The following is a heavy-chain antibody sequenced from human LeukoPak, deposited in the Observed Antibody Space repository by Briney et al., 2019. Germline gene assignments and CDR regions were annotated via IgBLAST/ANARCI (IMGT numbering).Heavy chain of an antibody. Sequence: SETLSLTCTVSGGSISRYYWSWIRQPPGKGLEWIGYIYYSGSTNYNPSLKSRVTISVDTSKNQFSLKLSSVSAADTAVYYCARGITIFGVVIPNRFDYWGQGTLVTVSS. CDR2: IYYSGST. D-gene: IGHD3-3*01. CDR3: ARGITIFGVVIPNRFDY. J-gene: IGHJ4*02. CDR1: GGSISRYY. V-gene: IGHV4-59*01.